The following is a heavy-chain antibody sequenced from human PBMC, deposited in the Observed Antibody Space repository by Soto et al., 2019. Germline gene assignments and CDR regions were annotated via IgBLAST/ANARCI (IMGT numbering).Heavy chain of an antibody. D-gene: IGHD4-4*01. J-gene: IGHJ6*02. CDR1: GGSISSSSYY. CDR3: ATNYAYYYYYGMDV. CDR2: IYYSGST. Sequence: SETLSLTCTVSGGSISSSSYYWGWIRQPPGKGLEWIGSIYYSGSTYYNPSLKSQVTISVDTSKNQFSLKLSSVTAADTAVYYCATNYAYYYYYGMDVWGQGTTVTVSS. V-gene: IGHV4-39*01.